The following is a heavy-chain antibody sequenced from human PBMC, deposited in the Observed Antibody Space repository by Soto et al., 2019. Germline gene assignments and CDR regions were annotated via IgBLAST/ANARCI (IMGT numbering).Heavy chain of an antibody. CDR2: ISGSGDGV. D-gene: IGHD5-18*01. CDR1: VFTFSSFA. J-gene: IGHJ4*02. CDR3: AGPGYSSQDY. Sequence: GGSLRLSCIASVFTFSSFALSWVRQAPGKGLEWVSAISGSGDGVDYADSVKGQFTISRDNSKNTLYLQMNSLRVGGTAVYYCAGPGYSSQDYWGQGNLVTGS. V-gene: IGHV3-23*01.